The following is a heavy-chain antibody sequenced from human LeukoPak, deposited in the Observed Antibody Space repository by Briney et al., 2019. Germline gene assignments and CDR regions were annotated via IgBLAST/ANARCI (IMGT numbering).Heavy chain of an antibody. CDR3: ARQQWLDGAYYFDY. D-gene: IGHD6-19*01. J-gene: IGHJ4*02. Sequence: PGGSLRLSCAGSGFGFSDAWMSWVRQAPGKRLEWVGHIKSQTHGGTTDYAAPVKGRFTISRDNSKNTLYLQMDSLRAEDTAVYYCARQQWLDGAYYFDYWGEGTLVTVSS. CDR1: GFGFSDAW. V-gene: IGHV3-15*01. CDR2: IKSQTHGGTT.